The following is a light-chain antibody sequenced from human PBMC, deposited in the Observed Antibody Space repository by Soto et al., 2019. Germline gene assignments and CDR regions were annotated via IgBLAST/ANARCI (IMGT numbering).Light chain of an antibody. CDR1: SSNIGSNT. CDR3: AAWDDTLDAQV. CDR2: NNN. Sequence: QSVLTQPPSASGTPGQRVTISCSGSSSNIGSNTVNWYQQLPGTAPKLLIYNNNQRPSGVPDRFSGSKSGTSASLAISGLQSEDEADYYCAAWDDTLDAQVFGGGTKLTVL. J-gene: IGLJ3*02. V-gene: IGLV1-44*01.